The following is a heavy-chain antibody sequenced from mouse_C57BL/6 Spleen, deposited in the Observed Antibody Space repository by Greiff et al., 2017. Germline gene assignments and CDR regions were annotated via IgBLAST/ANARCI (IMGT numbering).Heavy chain of an antibody. Sequence: EVKLMESGGGLVKPGGSLKLSCAASGFTFSSYTMSWVRQTPEKRLEWVATISGGGGNTYYPDSVKGRFTISRDNATNTLYLQRSSLRSEDAALYYCARHVYYGSSYWYFDVWGTGTTVTVSS. J-gene: IGHJ1*03. CDR3: ARHVYYGSSYWYFDV. D-gene: IGHD1-1*01. CDR1: GFTFSSYT. CDR2: ISGGGGNT. V-gene: IGHV5-9*01.